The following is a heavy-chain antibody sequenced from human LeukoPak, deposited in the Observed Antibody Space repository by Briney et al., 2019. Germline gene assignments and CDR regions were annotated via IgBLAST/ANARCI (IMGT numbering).Heavy chain of an antibody. D-gene: IGHD3-16*02. CDR2: MYYSGNA. CDR3: ARTLGWASSRYPFDG. J-gene: IGHJ4*02. CDR1: GGSISSSNYY. Sequence: SETLSLTCTVSGGSISSSNYYWGWIRQPPGKGLEWIGSMYYSGNADYNPSLKSRVTISVDTSKNQFSLKVNSVTAADTAVYYCARTLGWASSRYPFDGWGQGTLVTVSS. V-gene: IGHV4-39*01.